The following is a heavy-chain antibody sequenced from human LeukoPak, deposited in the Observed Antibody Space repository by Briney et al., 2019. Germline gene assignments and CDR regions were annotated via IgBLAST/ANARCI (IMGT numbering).Heavy chain of an antibody. CDR1: GFTFSSYA. CDR3: AKDRILAAGPLYYYYGMDV. D-gene: IGHD6-6*01. CDR2: ISGSGGST. V-gene: IGHV3-23*01. J-gene: IGHJ6*02. Sequence: PGGSLRLSCAASGFTFSSYAMSWVRQAPGKGLEWVSAISGSGGSTYYADSVKGRFTISRDNSKNTLYLQMNSLRAEDTAVYYCAKDRILAAGPLYYYYGMDVWGQGTTVTVSS.